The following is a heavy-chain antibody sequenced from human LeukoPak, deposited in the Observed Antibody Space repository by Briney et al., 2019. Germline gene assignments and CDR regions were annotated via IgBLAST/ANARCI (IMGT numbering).Heavy chain of an antibody. CDR3: ARDLNYGSGSYYYYCYGMDV. CDR1: GYTFTGYY. Sequence: GASVKVSCKASGYTFTGYYMHWVRQAPGQGLEWMGWINPNSGGTNYAQKFQGRVTMTRDTSISTAYMELSRLRSDDTAVYYCARDLNYGSGSYYYYCYGMDVWGQGTTVTVSS. CDR2: INPNSGGT. V-gene: IGHV1-2*02. J-gene: IGHJ6*02. D-gene: IGHD3-10*01.